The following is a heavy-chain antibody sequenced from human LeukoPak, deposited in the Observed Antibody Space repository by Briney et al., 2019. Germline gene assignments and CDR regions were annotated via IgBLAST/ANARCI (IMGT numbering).Heavy chain of an antibody. CDR2: VYYSGST. V-gene: IGHV4-39*01. J-gene: IGHJ3*02. D-gene: IGHD3-10*01. CDR3: ASEPYGSGSFLGAFDI. Sequence: PSETLSLTCAVSDDSIRSSAYYWGWIRQPPGKGLEWIGSVYYSGSTYYNPSLKSRVTISIDTSKNQFSLKLSSVTAADTAVYYCASEPYGSGSFLGAFDIWGQGTMVTVSS. CDR1: DDSIRSSAYY.